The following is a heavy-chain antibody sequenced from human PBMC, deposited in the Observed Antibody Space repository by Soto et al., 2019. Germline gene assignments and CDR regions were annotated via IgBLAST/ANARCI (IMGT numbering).Heavy chain of an antibody. J-gene: IGHJ6*02. V-gene: IGHV1-2*02. CDR1: GYTFTGYY. CDR2: INPNSGGT. CDR3: ARASHSGYDSWPYYYYGMDV. Sequence: GASVKVSCKASGYTFTGYYMHWVRQAPGQGLEWMGWINPNSGGTNYAQKFQGRVTMTRDTSTSPAYMELSRLRSDDTAVYYCARASHSGYDSWPYYYYGMDVWGQGTTVTVSS. D-gene: IGHD5-12*01.